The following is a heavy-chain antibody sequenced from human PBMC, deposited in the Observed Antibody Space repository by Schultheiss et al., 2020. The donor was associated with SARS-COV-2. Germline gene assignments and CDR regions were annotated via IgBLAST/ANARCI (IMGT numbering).Heavy chain of an antibody. V-gene: IGHV3-33*08. J-gene: IGHJ4*02. CDR3: ARDSSSYYFDY. D-gene: IGHD6-6*01. Sequence: GGSLRLSCAVSGFTFSSYSMNWVRQAPGKGLEWVAVIWYDGSNKYYADSVKGRFTISRDNSKNTLYLQMNSLRAEDTAVYYCARDSSSYYFDYWGQGTLVTVSS. CDR2: IWYDGSNK. CDR1: GFTFSSYS.